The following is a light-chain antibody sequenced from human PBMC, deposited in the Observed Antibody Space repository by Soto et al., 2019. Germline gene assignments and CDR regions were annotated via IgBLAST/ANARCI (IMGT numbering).Light chain of an antibody. CDR1: SSDVGGYSY. CDR2: DVS. J-gene: IGLJ1*01. Sequence: QSALAQPRSVSGSPGQSVTISCTGTSSDVGGYSYVSWYQQHPGKAPKVMIYDVSKRPSGVRDRFSGSKSGNTASLTISGLQAEDEADYYCCSYGGTFYVFGTGTKVTVL. CDR3: CSYGGTFYV. V-gene: IGLV2-11*01.